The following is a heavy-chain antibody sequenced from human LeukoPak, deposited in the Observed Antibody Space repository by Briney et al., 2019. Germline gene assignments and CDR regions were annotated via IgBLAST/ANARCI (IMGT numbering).Heavy chain of an antibody. J-gene: IGHJ4*02. CDR1: GFAFSSYS. CDR2: ITSSSSSI. D-gene: IGHD5-12*01. V-gene: IGHV3-48*02. CDR3: ARDRPNTGYDFDY. Sequence: GGSLGLSCAASGFAFSSYSMNWVRQAPGKGLEWLSYITSSSSSIFYADSVKGRFTISRDNAKNSLYLRMNSLRDDDTAVYYCARDRPNTGYDFDYWGQGALVTVSS.